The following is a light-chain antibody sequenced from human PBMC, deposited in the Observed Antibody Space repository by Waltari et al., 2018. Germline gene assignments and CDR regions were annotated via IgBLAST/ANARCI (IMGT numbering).Light chain of an antibody. V-gene: IGLV1-44*01. CDR3: AAWDDSLNGVV. Sequence: QSVLTQPPSASGTPGQSVAIPGSGSSPHIGSNSVNWYLHLPGTAPKLLLFGYNQRPSGVPARFSGSKSGTSASLAISGLQSEDEAGYFCAAWDDSLNGVVFGGGTKLTVL. J-gene: IGLJ2*01. CDR2: GYN. CDR1: SPHIGSNS.